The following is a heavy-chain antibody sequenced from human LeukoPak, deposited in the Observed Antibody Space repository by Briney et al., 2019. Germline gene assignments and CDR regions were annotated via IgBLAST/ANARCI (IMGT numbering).Heavy chain of an antibody. CDR2: VFYNGRT. V-gene: IGHV4-59*01. CDR1: GGSISDYY. J-gene: IGHJ4*02. Sequence: SETLSLTCSVSGGSISDYYYSWIRQSPGKGLEWIGYVFYNGRTNYNPSLESRATVSLDTSRNQFSLRLTSVTAADTAVYYCVRGFDYGFYDWGQGTLVTVSS. D-gene: IGHD4-17*01. CDR3: VRGFDYGFYD.